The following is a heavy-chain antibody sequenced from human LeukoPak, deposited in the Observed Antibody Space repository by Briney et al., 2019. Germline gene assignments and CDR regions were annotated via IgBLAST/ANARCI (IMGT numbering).Heavy chain of an antibody. CDR3: ARAHMITSYYYYYMDV. CDR1: GGSISSYY. Sequence: SETLSLTCTVSGGSISSYYWSWIRQPPGKGLEWIGYIYYSGSTNYNPSLKSRVTISVDTSKNQFSLKLSSVTAADTAVYYCARAHMITSYYYYYMDVWGKGTTVTVSS. J-gene: IGHJ6*03. D-gene: IGHD3-16*01. CDR2: IYYSGST. V-gene: IGHV4-59*01.